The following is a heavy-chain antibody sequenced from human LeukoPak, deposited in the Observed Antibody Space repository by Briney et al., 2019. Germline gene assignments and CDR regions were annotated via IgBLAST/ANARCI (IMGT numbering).Heavy chain of an antibody. CDR3: ARGGGSGWYHYYYGMDV. Sequence: SETLSLTCAVYGGSFSGYYWSWIRQPPGKGLEWIGEINHSGSTNYNPSLKSRVTISVDTSKNQFSLKLSSVTAADTVVYYCARGGGSGWYHYYYGMDVWGKGTTVTVSS. V-gene: IGHV4-34*01. CDR2: INHSGST. CDR1: GGSFSGYY. D-gene: IGHD6-19*01. J-gene: IGHJ6*04.